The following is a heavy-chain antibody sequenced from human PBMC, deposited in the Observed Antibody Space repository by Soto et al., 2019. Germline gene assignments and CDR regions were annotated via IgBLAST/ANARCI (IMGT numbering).Heavy chain of an antibody. Sequence: QVQLVQSGAELKVAGSSVRVSCTASGGTFNTYTFSWVRQAPGQGLEWMGRIIPFLGISNYAQQFQGRIMIAANRSTSTTYLDLTGLTFEDTALYYCATEDRSSSLDDWGQGSLVTVSS. CDR1: GGTFNTYT. J-gene: IGHJ4*02. CDR2: IIPFLGIS. D-gene: IGHD6-6*01. CDR3: ATEDRSSSLDD. V-gene: IGHV1-69*08.